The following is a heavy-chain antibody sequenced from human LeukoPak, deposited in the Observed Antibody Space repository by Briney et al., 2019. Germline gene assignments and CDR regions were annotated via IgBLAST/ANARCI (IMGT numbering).Heavy chain of an antibody. CDR2: IKRDGSEK. J-gene: IGHJ5*02. D-gene: IGHD3-9*01. Sequence: GGSLRLSCAASGFTFSNAWMSWVRQAPGKGLEWVASIKRDGSEKYYVDSVEGRFTVSRDNAKNSLSLQMNSLRAEDTAVYYCARDPVSHYDVLTGYEGFDPWGQGTLVIVSS. CDR1: GFTFSNAW. CDR3: ARDPVSHYDVLTGYEGFDP. V-gene: IGHV3-7*01.